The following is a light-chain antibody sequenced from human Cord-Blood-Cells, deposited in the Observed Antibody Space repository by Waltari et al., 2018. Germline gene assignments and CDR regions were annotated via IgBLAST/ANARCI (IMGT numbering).Light chain of an antibody. J-gene: IGKJ1*01. CDR3: QHYKSYTWT. V-gene: IGKV1-5*01. Sequence: DIQMTQSPSTLSASVGDRVTITCRASQSISSWSAWYQQKPGKDPKLLIYDASRLESGVPSRFSGSGSGTEFTLTISSLQPDDFATYYCQHYKSYTWTFGQGTKVEIK. CDR1: QSISSW. CDR2: DAS.